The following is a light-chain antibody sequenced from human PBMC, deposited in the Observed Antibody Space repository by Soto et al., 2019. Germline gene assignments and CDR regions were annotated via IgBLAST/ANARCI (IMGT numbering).Light chain of an antibody. CDR2: GAF. CDR3: QQYGSSPWT. V-gene: IGKV3-20*01. J-gene: IGKJ1*01. Sequence: EIVLTQSPGTLSLSPEERATLSCRASQSISSIYLAWYQQKPGQAPRLLIYGAFSRATDIPDRFSGSGSGTDFTLTISRLEPEDFAVYYCQQYGSSPWTFGQGTKVDIK. CDR1: QSISSIY.